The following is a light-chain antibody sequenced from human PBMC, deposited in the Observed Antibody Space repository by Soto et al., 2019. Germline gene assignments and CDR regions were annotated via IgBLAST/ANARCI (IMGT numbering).Light chain of an antibody. Sequence: EVVMTQSPLSLPVTLGQPASISCRSSQSLVNSDGNTYLNWFHQRPGQSPRRLIYKVSNRDSGVPDRLSGSGSGTDFTLRISRVEAEDVGVYYCMQCSHWPRTFGQGTRVEIK. CDR1: QSLVNSDGNTY. CDR2: KVS. V-gene: IGKV2-30*01. CDR3: MQCSHWPRT. J-gene: IGKJ1*01.